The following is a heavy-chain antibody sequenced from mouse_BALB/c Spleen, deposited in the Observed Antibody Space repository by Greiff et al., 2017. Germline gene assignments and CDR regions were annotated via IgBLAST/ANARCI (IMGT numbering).Heavy chain of an antibody. V-gene: IGHV2-2*02. Sequence: VHLVESGPGLVQPSQSLSITCTVSGFSLTSYGVHWVRQSPGKGLEWLGVIWSGGSTDYNAAFISRLSISKDNSKSQVFFKMNSLQANDTAIYYCARRYGNHIYYAMDYWGQGTSVTVSS. D-gene: IGHD2-10*02. CDR2: IWSGGST. CDR3: ARRYGNHIYYAMDY. CDR1: GFSLTSYG. J-gene: IGHJ4*01.